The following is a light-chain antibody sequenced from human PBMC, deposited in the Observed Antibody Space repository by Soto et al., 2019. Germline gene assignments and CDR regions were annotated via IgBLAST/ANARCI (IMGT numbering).Light chain of an antibody. Sequence: ESVIPQAPATLSVSPGERATLSCRACQRVRNDLAWYQQKSGQAPRLLIYGASTRATGIPVRFSGSGSGTEFTLTISSLQSEDFAVYYCQHYNNWPRTSGQGTKVE. J-gene: IGKJ1*01. V-gene: IGKV3-15*01. CDR3: QHYNNWPRT. CDR1: QRVRND. CDR2: GAS.